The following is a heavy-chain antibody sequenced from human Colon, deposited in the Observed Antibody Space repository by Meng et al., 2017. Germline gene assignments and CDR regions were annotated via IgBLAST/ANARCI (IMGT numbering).Heavy chain of an antibody. CDR2: INAADGST. CDR3: ARGAITRTATALGW. V-gene: IGHV1-3*01. Sequence: VQFVQSGAEGKKPGASVKLSCKTSGFTFTGYTLHWVRQAPGQSLEWMGWINAADGSTKYSQKFLDRVTITRDTSASTVYMELSSLRSEDTAVYYCARGAITRTATALGWWGQGTLVTVSS. J-gene: IGHJ4*02. CDR1: GFTFTGYT. D-gene: IGHD1-14*01.